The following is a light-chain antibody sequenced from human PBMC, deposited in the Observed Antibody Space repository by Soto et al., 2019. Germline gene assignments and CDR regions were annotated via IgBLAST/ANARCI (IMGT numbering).Light chain of an antibody. CDR2: DAY. CDR1: QSISNW. CDR3: QQYEPYSPWT. V-gene: IGKV1-5*01. J-gene: IGKJ1*01. Sequence: IQTTRVSSGLCASLGDGETVTLRSSQSISNWLAWYQQKPGKAPKVLLFDAYNLESGVPPRCSGSGSGTEFTLTISSLQPADFATYYCQQYEPYSPWTCGSGTKVDIK.